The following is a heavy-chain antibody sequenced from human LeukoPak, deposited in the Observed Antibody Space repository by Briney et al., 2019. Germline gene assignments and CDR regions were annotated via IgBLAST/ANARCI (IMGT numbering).Heavy chain of an antibody. D-gene: IGHD6-6*01. Sequence: PGGSLRLSCAASGFIFSNYAMNWVRQAPGKGLEWVSGFSGGDGTTFYADSVKGRFTISRDNSKNTLYLQMNSLRAEDTAVYYCAKAGSLDIAARQNYWGQGTLVTVSS. J-gene: IGHJ4*02. CDR1: GFIFSNYA. V-gene: IGHV3-23*01. CDR3: AKAGSLDIAARQNY. CDR2: FSGGDGTT.